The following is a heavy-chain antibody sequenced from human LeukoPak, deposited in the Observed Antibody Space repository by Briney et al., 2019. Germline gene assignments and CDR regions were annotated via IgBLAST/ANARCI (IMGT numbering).Heavy chain of an antibody. CDR2: MNPNTGST. V-gene: IGHV1-8*01. CDR1: GYTFTTYD. Sequence: ASVKVSCKASGYTFTTYDINWVRQAPGQGLEWMGWMNPNTGSTGYAQKFQGRVTMTANTSISTVYMELSSLRSEDTAIYYCASLKGLFDYFDYWGQGILVTVYS. D-gene: IGHD3-22*01. J-gene: IGHJ4*02. CDR3: ASLKGLFDYFDY.